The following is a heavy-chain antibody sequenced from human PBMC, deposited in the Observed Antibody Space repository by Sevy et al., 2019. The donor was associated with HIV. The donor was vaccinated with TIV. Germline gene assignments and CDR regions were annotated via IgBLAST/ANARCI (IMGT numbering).Heavy chain of an antibody. V-gene: IGHV1-18*01. CDR3: ARDSMPTVQGIIITPYYYGMDL. CDR2: ISGDNGNT. Sequence: ASVKVSCKASGYTFISYGISWVRQASGQGLEWMGWISGDNGNTISAQNLQGRVTMSTDTSTSTAYMELRSLRSDDTAVYYCARDSMPTVQGIIITPYYYGMDLWGQGTTVTVSS. D-gene: IGHD3-10*01. CDR1: GYTFISYG. J-gene: IGHJ6*02.